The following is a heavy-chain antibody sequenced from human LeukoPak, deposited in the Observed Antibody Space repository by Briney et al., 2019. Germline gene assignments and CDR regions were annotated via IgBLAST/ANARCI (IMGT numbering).Heavy chain of an antibody. J-gene: IGHJ4*02. D-gene: IGHD7-27*01. CDR1: GFTVSSNY. V-gene: IGHV3-66*01. Sequence: GGSLRLSCAASGFTVSSNYMSWVRQAPGQGLEWVSVIYSGGSTYYADSVKGRFTISRDNSKNTPYLQMNSLRAEDTAVYYCARDFYGGVNWDFDYWGQGTLVTVSS. CDR3: ARDFYGGVNWDFDY. CDR2: IYSGGST.